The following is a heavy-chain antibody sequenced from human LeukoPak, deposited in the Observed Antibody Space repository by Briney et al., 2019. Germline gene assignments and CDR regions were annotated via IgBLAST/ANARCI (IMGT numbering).Heavy chain of an antibody. V-gene: IGHV3-30-3*01. CDR1: GFTFSSYA. Sequence: GRSLRLSCAASGFTFSSYAMHWVRQAPGKGLEGVAVISYDGSNKYYADSVKGRFTISRDNSKNTLYLQINSLRAEDTAVYYCARPPFTYYYDSSGPLDYWGQGTLVTVSS. D-gene: IGHD3-22*01. CDR3: ARPPFTYYYDSSGPLDY. CDR2: ISYDGSNK. J-gene: IGHJ4*02.